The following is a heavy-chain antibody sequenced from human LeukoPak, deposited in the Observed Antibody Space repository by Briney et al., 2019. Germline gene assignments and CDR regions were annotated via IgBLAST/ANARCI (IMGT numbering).Heavy chain of an antibody. J-gene: IGHJ4*02. CDR2: INSDGSST. CDR1: GFTFSSYW. D-gene: IGHD6-19*01. CDR3: ARESKRYSSGWYRRADGDFDY. V-gene: IGHV3-74*01. Sequence: PGGSLRLSCAASGFTFSSYWMHWVRQAPGKGLVWVSRINSDGSSTSYADSVKGRFTISRDNAKNTLYLQMNSLRAEDTAVYYCARESKRYSSGWYRRADGDFDYWGQGTLVTVSS.